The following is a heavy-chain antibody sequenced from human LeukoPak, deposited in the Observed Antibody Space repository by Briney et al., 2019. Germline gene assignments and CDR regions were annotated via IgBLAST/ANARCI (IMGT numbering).Heavy chain of an antibody. CDR3: AKSPMIVLSPDY. D-gene: IGHD3-22*01. V-gene: IGHV3-23*01. Sequence: GGSLRLSCAASGFTFSSYAMSWVRQAPGKGLEWVSAISGSGGSTYYADSVKGRFTISRDKSKNTLYLQMNSLRAEDTAVYYCAKSPMIVLSPDYWGQGTLVTVSS. J-gene: IGHJ4*02. CDR1: GFTFSSYA. CDR2: ISGSGGST.